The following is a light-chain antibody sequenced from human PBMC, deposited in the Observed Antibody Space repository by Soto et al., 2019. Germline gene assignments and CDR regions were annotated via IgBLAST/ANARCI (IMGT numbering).Light chain of an antibody. CDR3: AAWDYSLNGWV. CDR1: SFNIGRNP. V-gene: IGLV1-44*01. J-gene: IGLJ3*02. Sequence: QSVLTQPPSASGTPGQRVTISCSGSSFNIGRNPVNWYQQFPGTAPKLLIYTNDQRPSGVPDRFSGSKSGTSASLAISGLQSEDEADYYCAAWDYSLNGWVFGGGTKLTVL. CDR2: TND.